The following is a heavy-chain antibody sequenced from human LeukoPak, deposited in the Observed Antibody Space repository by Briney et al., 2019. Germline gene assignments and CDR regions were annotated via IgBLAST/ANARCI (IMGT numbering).Heavy chain of an antibody. J-gene: IGHJ5*02. CDR3: ARDGVCSSTSCYRIPLGWFDP. CDR2: IYTSGST. D-gene: IGHD2-2*02. Sequence: PSETLSLTCTVSGGSLSSYYWSWIRQPAGKGLEWIGRIYTSGSTNYNPSLKSRVTMSVDTSKNQFSLKLSSVTAADTAVYYCARDGVCSSTSCYRIPLGWFDPWGQGTLVTVSS. V-gene: IGHV4-4*07. CDR1: GGSLSSYY.